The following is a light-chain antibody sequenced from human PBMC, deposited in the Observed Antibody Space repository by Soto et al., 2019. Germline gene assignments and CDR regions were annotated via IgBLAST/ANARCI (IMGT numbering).Light chain of an antibody. J-gene: IGLJ3*02. CDR3: QVWDSSTDHWV. CDR1: NIGSKR. Sequence: SYELTQPPSVSVAPGQTARITCGGNNIGSKRVHWYQQKPGQAPVLVVYDDSDRPSGIPERFSGCNSGSTATLTISRVEAGDEAGYYCQVWDSSTDHWVFGGGTKLTVL. CDR2: DDS. V-gene: IGLV3-21*02.